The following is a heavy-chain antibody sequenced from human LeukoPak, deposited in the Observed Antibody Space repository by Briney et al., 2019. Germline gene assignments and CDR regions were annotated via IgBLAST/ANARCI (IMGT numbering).Heavy chain of an antibody. V-gene: IGHV5-10-1*01. CDR3: ARQLRVGTVQGFDP. CDR1: GYSFTSYW. D-gene: IGHD4-17*01. Sequence: RGESLKISCKGSGYSFTSYWISWVRQMPGKGLEWMGRIDPTDSYTNYRPSFQGHVTISADKSISTVCLHWSSLKASDTAMYYCARQLRVGTVQGFDPWGQGTLVTVSS. J-gene: IGHJ5*02. CDR2: IDPTDSYT.